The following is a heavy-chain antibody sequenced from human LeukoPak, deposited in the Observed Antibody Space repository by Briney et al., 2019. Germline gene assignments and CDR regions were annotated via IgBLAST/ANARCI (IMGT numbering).Heavy chain of an antibody. J-gene: IGHJ4*02. V-gene: IGHV3-15*01. CDR1: GFTFSDAW. CDR2: IKSKSDGGTI. D-gene: IGHD2-15*01. CDR3: TTRRQDGW. Sequence: PGGSLRLSCVGSGFTFSDAWMSWVRQAPGKGLEWVGRIKSKSDGGTIDYAAPMKGRFTISRDDSRNTLYLQMNSLKTEDTAVYYCTTRRQDGWWGQGTLVTVS.